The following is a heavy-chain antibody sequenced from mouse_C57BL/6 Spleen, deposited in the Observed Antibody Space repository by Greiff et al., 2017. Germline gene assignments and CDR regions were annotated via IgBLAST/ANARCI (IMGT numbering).Heavy chain of an antibody. J-gene: IGHJ3*01. Sequence: QVQLKQPGAELVRPGTSVKLSCKASGYTFTSYWMHWVKQRPGQGLEWIGVIDPSDSYTNYNQKFKGKATLTVDTSSSTAYMQLSSLTSEDSAVYYCARGGRTWFAYWGQGTLVTVSA. CDR2: IDPSDSYT. CDR1: GYTFTSYW. V-gene: IGHV1-59*01. CDR3: ARGGRTWFAY.